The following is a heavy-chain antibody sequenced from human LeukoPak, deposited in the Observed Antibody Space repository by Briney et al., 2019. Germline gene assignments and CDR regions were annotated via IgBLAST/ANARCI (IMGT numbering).Heavy chain of an antibody. J-gene: IGHJ4*02. D-gene: IGHD3-3*01. V-gene: IGHV4-61*02. CDR2: IYTSGST. Sequence: SQTLSLTCTVSGGSISSGGYYWSWIRQPPGKGLEWIGRIYTSGSTNYNPSLKSRVTMSVDTSKNQFSLKLSSVTAADTAMYYCARENTVGVVDYWGQGTLVTVSS. CDR3: ARENTVGVVDY. CDR1: GGSISSGGYY.